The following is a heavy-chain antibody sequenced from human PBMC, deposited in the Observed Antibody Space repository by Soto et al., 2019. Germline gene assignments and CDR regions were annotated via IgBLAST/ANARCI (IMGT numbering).Heavy chain of an antibody. CDR2: IWYDGSNK. CDR1: GFTFSSYG. D-gene: IGHD2-21*02. Sequence: QAGGSLRLSCAASGFTFSSYGMHWVRQAPGKGLEWVAVIWYDGSNKYYADSVKGRFTISRDNSKNTLYLQMNSLRAEDTAVYYCARDSYCGGDCYSGYFDYWGQGTLVTVSS. J-gene: IGHJ4*02. V-gene: IGHV3-33*01. CDR3: ARDSYCGGDCYSGYFDY.